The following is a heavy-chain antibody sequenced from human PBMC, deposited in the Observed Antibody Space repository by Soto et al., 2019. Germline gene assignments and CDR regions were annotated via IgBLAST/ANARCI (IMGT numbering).Heavy chain of an antibody. CDR3: AYALGSRWYPYYFDY. CDR1: GFTFSSYG. V-gene: IGHV3-30*03. CDR2: ISYDGSNK. D-gene: IGHD6-19*01. Sequence: QVQLVESGGGVVQPGRSLRLSCAASGFTFSSYGMHWVRQAPGKGLEWVAVISYDGSNKYYADSVNGRFTISRDNSKNTLYLQVNRLRAEVTDVYYCAYALGSRWYPYYFDYWGQGTLVTVSS. J-gene: IGHJ4*02.